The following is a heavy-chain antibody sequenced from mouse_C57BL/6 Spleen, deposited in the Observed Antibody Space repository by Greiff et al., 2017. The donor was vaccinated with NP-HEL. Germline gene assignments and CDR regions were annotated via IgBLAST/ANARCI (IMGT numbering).Heavy chain of an antibody. V-gene: IGHV5-6*01. CDR2: ISSGGSYT. Sequence: EVQLVESGGDLVKPGGSLKLSCAASGFTFSSYVMSWVRQTPDKRLEWVATISSGGSYTYYPDSVKGRFTISRDNAKNTLYLQMISLKSEDTAMYYCARHDGSDYFDYWGQGTTLTVSS. CDR3: ARHDGSDYFDY. J-gene: IGHJ2*01. CDR1: GFTFSSYV. D-gene: IGHD2-3*01.